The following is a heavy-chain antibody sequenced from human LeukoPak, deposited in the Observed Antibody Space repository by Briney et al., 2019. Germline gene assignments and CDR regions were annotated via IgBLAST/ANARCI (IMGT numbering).Heavy chain of an antibody. V-gene: IGHV3-13*01. J-gene: IGHJ6*03. CDR2: IYTDGDT. Sequence: GGSLRLSCAASGFTFSSYDMHWVRQATGKGLEWVSAIYTDGDTYYPGSFKGRFTISRGNAKKPMYLQMNGLRAGDTAVYYCARSVGYSYGYYYYYMGVWGQGTPVTISS. CDR3: ARSVGYSYGYYYYYMGV. CDR1: GFTFSSYD. D-gene: IGHD5-18*01.